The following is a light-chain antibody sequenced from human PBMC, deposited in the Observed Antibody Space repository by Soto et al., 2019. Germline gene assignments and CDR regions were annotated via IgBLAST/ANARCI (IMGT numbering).Light chain of an antibody. CDR2: EVS. CDR1: SSDIGIYNY. CDR3: CSYSSSSTSPWV. V-gene: IGLV2-14*01. Sequence: QSALTQPASVSGPPGQSITISCIGSSSDIGIYNYVSWYQQHPGKAPKVMIYEVSSRPSGVSHRFSGSKSGNTASLTISGLQAEDEADYYCCSYSSSSTSPWVFGGGTKVTVL. J-gene: IGLJ3*02.